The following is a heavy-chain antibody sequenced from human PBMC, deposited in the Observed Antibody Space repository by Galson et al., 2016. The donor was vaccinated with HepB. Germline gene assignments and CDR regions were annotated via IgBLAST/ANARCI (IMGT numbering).Heavy chain of an antibody. D-gene: IGHD2-8*02. CDR1: GFTFNKYA. J-gene: IGHJ4*02. CDR3: ARGRCTGGTSCYYFDY. V-gene: IGHV3-30*04. Sequence: SLRLSCAASGFTFNKYAIHWVRQAPGKGLEWLTAISSDGSNKYYADSVKGRFTISRDNFEKTVSVQVNSLRPEDTAVYYCARGRCTGGTSCYYFDYWGQGTPVTVSS. CDR2: ISSDGSNK.